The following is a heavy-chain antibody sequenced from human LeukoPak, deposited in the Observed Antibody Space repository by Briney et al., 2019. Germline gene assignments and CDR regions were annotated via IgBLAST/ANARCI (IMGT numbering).Heavy chain of an antibody. CDR3: AHRTQGNYFDY. CDR1: GVPLSPGGGG. Sequence: SGPTLVNPTQTLTLTCTLSGVPLSPGGGGVGWVRQPPGKALEWLALLYWDDDERYSPSMQTRLTITKYTSKNQLVLTVTKVDPVDTATYYCAHRTQGNYFDYWGQGTLVTVSS. CDR2: LYWDDDE. D-gene: IGHD3-10*01. J-gene: IGHJ4*02. V-gene: IGHV2-5*02.